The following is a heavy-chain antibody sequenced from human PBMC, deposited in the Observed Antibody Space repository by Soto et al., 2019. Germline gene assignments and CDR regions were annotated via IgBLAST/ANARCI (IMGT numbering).Heavy chain of an antibody. J-gene: IGHJ4*02. CDR1: GGSIGSGGYF. CDR2: IFYSGTT. V-gene: IGHV4-31*03. D-gene: IGHD1-1*01. CDR3: ARGVLY. Sequence: QVQLQESGPGLVKPSQTLSLTCTVSGGSIGSGGYFWSWIRQPPGKGLEWIGNIFYSGTTYYNPSLKRRVPISVDTSKTPFSLKLSSVTAADTAVYFCARGVLYWGQGTLVTVSS.